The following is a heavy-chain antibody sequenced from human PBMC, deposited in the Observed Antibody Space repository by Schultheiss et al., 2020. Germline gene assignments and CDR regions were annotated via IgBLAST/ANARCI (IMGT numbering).Heavy chain of an antibody. Sequence: SQTLSLTCAVSGYSISSGYYWGWIRQPPGKGLEWIGYIYHSGSTYYNPSLKSRVTISVDRSKNQFSLKLSSVTAADTAVYYCARAPITMVRGFDPWGQGTLVTVSS. J-gene: IGHJ5*02. V-gene: IGHV4-30-2*01. CDR2: IYHSGST. D-gene: IGHD3-10*01. CDR1: GYSISSGYY. CDR3: ARAPITMVRGFDP.